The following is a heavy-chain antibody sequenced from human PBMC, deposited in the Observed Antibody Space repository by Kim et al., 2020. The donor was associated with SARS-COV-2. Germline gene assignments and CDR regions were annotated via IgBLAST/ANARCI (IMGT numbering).Heavy chain of an antibody. V-gene: IGHV3-11*06. CDR3: ARGTDILTGYWFAFDY. J-gene: IGHJ4*02. Sequence: SVKGRFTISRDNAKNSLYLQMNRLRAEATAVYYCARGTDILTGYWFAFDYWGQGTLVTVSS. D-gene: IGHD3-9*01.